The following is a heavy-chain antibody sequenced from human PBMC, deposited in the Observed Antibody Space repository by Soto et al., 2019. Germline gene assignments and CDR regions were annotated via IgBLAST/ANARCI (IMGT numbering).Heavy chain of an antibody. CDR1: GGTVASSHW. CDR3: AREIVTAGGNNYFDP. CDR2: VYHTGDT. V-gene: IGHV4-4*02. Sequence: SETLSLTCGVSGGTVASSHWWSWVRQSPGRGLEWIGNVYHTGDTNFNPSLQSRVTFSVDKSNNQFPLRLTSVTAADTAVYFCAREIVTAGGNNYFDPWGPGTLVTVSS. J-gene: IGHJ5*02. D-gene: IGHD2-21*02.